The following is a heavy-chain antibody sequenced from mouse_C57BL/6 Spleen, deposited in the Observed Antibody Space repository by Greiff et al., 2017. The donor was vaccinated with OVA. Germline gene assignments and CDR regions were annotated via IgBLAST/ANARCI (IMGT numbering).Heavy chain of an antibody. CDR3: ASSPYPYYFDY. CDR2: IRNKANGYTT. CDR1: GFTFTDYY. V-gene: IGHV7-3*01. D-gene: IGHD2-10*01. J-gene: IGHJ2*01. Sequence: EVQVVESGGGLVQPGGSLSLSCAASGFTFTDYYMSWVRQPPGKALEWLGFIRNKANGYTTEYSASVKGRFTISRDNSQSILYLQMNALRAEDSATYYCASSPYPYYFDYWGQGTTLTVSS.